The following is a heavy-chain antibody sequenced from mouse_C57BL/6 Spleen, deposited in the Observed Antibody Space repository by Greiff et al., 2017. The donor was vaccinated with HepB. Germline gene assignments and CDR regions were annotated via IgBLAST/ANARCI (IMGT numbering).Heavy chain of an antibody. CDR2: SRNKANDYTT. CDR3: ARDADWDKAY. CDR1: GFTFSDFY. J-gene: IGHJ3*01. V-gene: IGHV7-1*01. Sequence: EVMLVESGGGLVQSGRSLRLSCATSGFTFSDFYMEWVRQAPGKGLEWIAASRNKANDYTTEYSASVKGRFIVSRDTSQSILYLQMNALRAEDTAIYYCARDADWDKAYWGQGTLVTVSA. D-gene: IGHD4-1*01.